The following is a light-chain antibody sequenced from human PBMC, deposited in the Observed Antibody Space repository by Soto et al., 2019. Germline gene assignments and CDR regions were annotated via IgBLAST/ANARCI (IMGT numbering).Light chain of an antibody. CDR1: QSVGNY. V-gene: IGKV3-11*01. CDR3: KQRSSWPLT. CDR2: DAS. J-gene: IGKJ4*01. Sequence: EIVLTQSPATLSLSPGERATLSCRASQSVGNYLVWYQLKPGQAPRLLIYDASNRATDIPARFSGSGSGTEFTLNISSLEPEDFAFYYCKQRSSWPLTFGGGTKVEIK.